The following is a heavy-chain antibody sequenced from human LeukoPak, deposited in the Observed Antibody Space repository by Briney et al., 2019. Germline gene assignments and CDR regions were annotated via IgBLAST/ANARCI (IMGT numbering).Heavy chain of an antibody. J-gene: IGHJ4*02. Sequence: PSETLSFTCTVSGGSISSYYWSWIRQPPGKGLEWIGYIYYSGSTNYNPSLKSRVTISVDTSKNQFSLKLSSVTAADTAVYYCARVRGEQWLEIIDYWGQGTLVTVSS. CDR1: GGSISSYY. D-gene: IGHD6-19*01. CDR3: ARVRGEQWLEIIDY. V-gene: IGHV4-59*01. CDR2: IYYSGST.